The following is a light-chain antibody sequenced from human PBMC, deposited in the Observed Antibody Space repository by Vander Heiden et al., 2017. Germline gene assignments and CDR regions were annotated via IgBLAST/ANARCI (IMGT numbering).Light chain of an antibody. J-gene: IGLJ2*01. CDR2: YDS. CDR1: NIGSKS. V-gene: IGLV3-21*04. Sequence: SYVLTQPPSVSVAQGKTARIPCGGTNIGSKSVHWYQQKPGQAPVLVIYYDSDRPSGCPERFSGANSGNTATLTISRVEAGDEADYYCQVWDSSSDHVVFGGGTKLTVL. CDR3: QVWDSSSDHVV.